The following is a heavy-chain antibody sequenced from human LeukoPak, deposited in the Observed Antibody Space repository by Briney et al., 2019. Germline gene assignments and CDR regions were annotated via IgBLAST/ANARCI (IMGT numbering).Heavy chain of an antibody. CDR2: IYYSGST. J-gene: IGHJ2*01. CDR1: GGSISSYN. D-gene: IGHD5-18*01. V-gene: IGHV4-59*01. Sequence: SETLSLTCTVSGGSISSYNWSWIRQPPGKGLEWIGYIYYSGSTNYNPSLKSRVTISVDTSKNQFSLKLSSVTAADTAVYYCARRDTAMVGYFDLWGRGTLATVSS. CDR3: ARRDTAMVGYFDL.